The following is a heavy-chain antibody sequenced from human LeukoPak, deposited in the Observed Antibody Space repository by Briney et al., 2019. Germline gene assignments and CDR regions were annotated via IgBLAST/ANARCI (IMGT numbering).Heavy chain of an antibody. Sequence: PSETLSLTCTVSGGSISSYYWSWIRQPPGKGLEWIGYIYYSGSTNYNPSLKSRVTISVDTSKNQFSLKLSSVTAADTAVYYCARADIVLMVYAFDYWGQGTLVTVSS. CDR2: IYYSGST. CDR3: ARADIVLMVYAFDY. D-gene: IGHD2-8*01. J-gene: IGHJ4*02. CDR1: GGSISSYY. V-gene: IGHV4-59*12.